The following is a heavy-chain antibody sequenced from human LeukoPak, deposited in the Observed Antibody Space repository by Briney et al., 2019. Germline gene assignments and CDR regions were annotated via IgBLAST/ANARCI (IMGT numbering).Heavy chain of an antibody. D-gene: IGHD6-13*01. J-gene: IGHJ4*02. CDR2: ITSSSSYI. V-gene: IGHV3-21*01. Sequence: GGSLRLSCAASGFTLSSYNMNWVRQAPGKGLEWVSSITSSSSYINYADSGKGRFTISRDKAKNSLYLQMNSLRAEDTAVYYCARDGYSSSYLKYWGQGTLVTVSS. CDR3: ARDGYSSSYLKY. CDR1: GFTLSSYN.